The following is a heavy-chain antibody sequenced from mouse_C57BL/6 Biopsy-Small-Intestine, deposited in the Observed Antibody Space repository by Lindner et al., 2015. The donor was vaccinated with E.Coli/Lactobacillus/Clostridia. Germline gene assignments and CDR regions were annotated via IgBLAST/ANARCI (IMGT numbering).Heavy chain of an antibody. Sequence: SVKVSCKASEYTFTDYYIHWVRQAPGQGLEWMGRINPNSGGINYPQKFQGRVTMTRATSISTAYMELSRLTSDDTAVYFCARVPVYNSRTGGQYNYLMDVWGQGTRSPSPQ. CDR2: INPNSGGI. CDR3: ARVPVYNSRTGGQYNYLMDV. CDR1: EYTFTDYY. J-gene: IGHJ1*01. D-gene: IGHD1-3*01. V-gene: IGHV1-84*02.